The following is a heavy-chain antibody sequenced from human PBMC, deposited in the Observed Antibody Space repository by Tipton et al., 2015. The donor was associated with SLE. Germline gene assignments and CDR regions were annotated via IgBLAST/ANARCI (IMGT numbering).Heavy chain of an antibody. CDR3: ATESRNWNSPLFATFEI. V-gene: IGHV4-34*01. CDR2: SNDSGST. Sequence: TLSLTCAVYGGSFSGYYWSWIRQPPGKGLEWIGESNDSGSTNYNPSLKSRVTISVDTSKNHFSLMLASVTAADTAVYYCATESRNWNSPLFATFEIWGQGTVVTVSS. J-gene: IGHJ3*02. CDR1: GGSFSGYY. D-gene: IGHD1-1*01.